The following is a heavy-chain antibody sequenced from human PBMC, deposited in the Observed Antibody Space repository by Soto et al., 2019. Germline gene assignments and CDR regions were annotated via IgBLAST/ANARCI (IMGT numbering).Heavy chain of an antibody. J-gene: IGHJ6*02. CDR2: INHSGST. D-gene: IGHD3-16*02. V-gene: IGHV4-34*01. CDR3: ARDISRNVWGSYRSYYYYYYGMDV. Sequence: SETLSLTCAVYGGSFSGYYWSWIRQPPGKGLEWIGEINHSGSTNYNPSLKTRVTISVDTSKNQFSLKLSSVTAADTAVYYCARDISRNVWGSYRSYYYYYYGMDVWGHGTTVT. CDR1: GGSFSGYY.